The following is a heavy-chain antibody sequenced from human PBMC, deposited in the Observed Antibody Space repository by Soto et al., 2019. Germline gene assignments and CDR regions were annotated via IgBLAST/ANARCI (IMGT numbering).Heavy chain of an antibody. J-gene: IGHJ4*02. CDR3: ARGWLQFSY. Sequence: KTSETLSLTCTVSGGSISSYYWSWIRQPPGKGLEWIGYIYYSGSTNYNPSLKSRVTISVDTSKNQFSLKLSSVTAADTAVYYCARGWLQFSYWGQGTLVTVSS. CDR2: IYYSGST. CDR1: GGSISSYY. D-gene: IGHD5-12*01. V-gene: IGHV4-59*01.